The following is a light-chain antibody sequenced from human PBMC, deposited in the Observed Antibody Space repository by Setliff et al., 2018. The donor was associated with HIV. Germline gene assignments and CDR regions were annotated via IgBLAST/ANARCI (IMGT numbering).Light chain of an antibody. CDR2: GAS. CDR1: QSVTSN. V-gene: IGKV3-15*01. J-gene: IGKJ2*01. CDR3: QHYNNWPPRYT. Sequence: EIVMTQSPATLSVSPGERATLSCRASQSVTSNLAWYQHRPGQAPRLLIYGASTRATGIPARFSGSGSGTEFTLTISSLQSEDFAVYYCQHYNNWPPRYTFGQGTKVDIK.